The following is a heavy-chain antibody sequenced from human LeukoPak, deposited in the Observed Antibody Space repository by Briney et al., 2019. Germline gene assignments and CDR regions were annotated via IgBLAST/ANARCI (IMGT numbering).Heavy chain of an antibody. CDR2: IYSGGST. Sequence: GGSLRLSCAASGLTVSRNYMSWVRQAPGKGLEWVSFIYSGGSTYYTDSVKGRFTISRDNSKNTLYLQMNSLRAEDTAVYYCARRAGDYSHPYDYWGQGILVTVSS. V-gene: IGHV3-53*01. J-gene: IGHJ4*02. D-gene: IGHD3-22*01. CDR3: ARRAGDYSHPYDY. CDR1: GLTVSRNY.